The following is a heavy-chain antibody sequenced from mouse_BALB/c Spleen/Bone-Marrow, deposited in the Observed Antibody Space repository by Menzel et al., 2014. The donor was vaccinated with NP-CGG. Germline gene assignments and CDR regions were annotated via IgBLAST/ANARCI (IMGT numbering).Heavy chain of an antibody. V-gene: IGHV1S81*02. CDR3: TRSEPFAY. CDR2: INPSNGGT. Sequence: VQLQQSGAELVKLVASVKLSCKASGYTFTSYYMYWVKQRPGQGLEWIGGINPSNGGTNFNEKFKSKATLTVDKSSSTAYMQLSSLTSEDSAVYYCTRSEPFAYWGQGTLVTVSA. J-gene: IGHJ3*01. CDR1: GYTFTSYY.